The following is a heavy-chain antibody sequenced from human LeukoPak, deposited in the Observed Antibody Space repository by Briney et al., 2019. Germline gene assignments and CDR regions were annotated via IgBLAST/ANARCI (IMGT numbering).Heavy chain of an antibody. J-gene: IGHJ4*02. CDR3: ARGPRRYCSGGSCYSPFDY. D-gene: IGHD2-15*01. V-gene: IGHV4-34*01. Sequence: SETLSLTCAVYGGSFSGYCWSWIRQPPGKGLEWIGEINHSGSTNYNPSLKSRVTISVDTSKNQFSLKLSSVTAADTAVYYCARGPRRYCSGGSCYSPFDYWGQGTLVTVSS. CDR2: INHSGST. CDR1: GGSFSGYC.